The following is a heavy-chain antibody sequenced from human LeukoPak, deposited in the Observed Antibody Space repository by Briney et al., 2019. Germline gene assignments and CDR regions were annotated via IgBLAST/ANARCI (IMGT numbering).Heavy chain of an antibody. CDR2: IYYSGST. V-gene: IGHV4-39*01. Sequence: SETLSLTCTVSGGSISSSSYYWGWIRQPPGKGLEWIGSIYYSGSTYYNPSLKSRVTISVDTSKNQFSLKLSSVTAADTAVYYCARGTGIDDAFDIWGQGTMVTVSS. J-gene: IGHJ3*02. D-gene: IGHD1-1*01. CDR3: ARGTGIDDAFDI. CDR1: GGSISSSSYY.